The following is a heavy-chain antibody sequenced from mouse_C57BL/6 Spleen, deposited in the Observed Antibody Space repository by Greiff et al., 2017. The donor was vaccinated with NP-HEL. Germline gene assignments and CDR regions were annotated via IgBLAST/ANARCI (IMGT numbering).Heavy chain of an antibody. Sequence: VQLQQPGAELVRPGSSVKLSCKASGYTFTSYWMDWVKQRPGQGLEWIGNIYPSDSETHYNQKFKDKATLTVDKSSSTAYMQLSSLTSEDSAVYYCARLIVYYYGSSRAYWGQGTLVTVSA. J-gene: IGHJ3*01. CDR2: IYPSDSET. V-gene: IGHV1-61*01. D-gene: IGHD1-1*01. CDR3: ARLIVYYYGSSRAY. CDR1: GYTFTSYW.